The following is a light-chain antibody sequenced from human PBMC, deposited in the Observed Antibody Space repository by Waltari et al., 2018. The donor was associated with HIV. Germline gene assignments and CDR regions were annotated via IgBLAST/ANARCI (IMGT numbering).Light chain of an antibody. CDR1: SSDVGSYNL. V-gene: IGLV2-23*02. Sequence: QSALTHPASVSGSPGQSITISCTGTSSDVGSYNLVPWYQQHPGKAPKLMIYEVSKRPSGVSNRFSGSKSGNTASLTISGLQAEDEADYYCCSYAGSSTYVFGTGTKVTVL. J-gene: IGLJ1*01. CDR2: EVS. CDR3: CSYAGSSTYV.